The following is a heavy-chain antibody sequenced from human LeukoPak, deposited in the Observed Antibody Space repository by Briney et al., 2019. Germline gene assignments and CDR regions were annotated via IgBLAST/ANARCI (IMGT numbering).Heavy chain of an antibody. CDR1: GGSISSYY. Sequence: SETLSLTCTVSGGSISSYYWSWIRQPLGKGLEWIGYIYHTESTYYNPSLKSRVTISVDTSKNQFSLRLSSVTAADTAVYYCARLQYCSGTSCYWFDPWGQGTLVTVSS. J-gene: IGHJ5*02. V-gene: IGHV4-59*12. D-gene: IGHD2-2*01. CDR2: IYHTEST. CDR3: ARLQYCSGTSCYWFDP.